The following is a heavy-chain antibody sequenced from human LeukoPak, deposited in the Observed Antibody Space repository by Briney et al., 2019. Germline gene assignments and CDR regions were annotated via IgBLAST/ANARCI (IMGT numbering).Heavy chain of an antibody. J-gene: IGHJ3*02. CDR3: ARDPLSTNDFDI. CDR1: GGSITTSY. D-gene: IGHD1-1*01. Sequence: SETLSLTCPVSGGSITTSYWNWIRQSPGKGLEWIGYINYSGSTNYNPSLKSRVTISVDTSKNQFSLKLSSVTAADTAMYFCARDPLSTNDFDIWGQGTMVTVSS. V-gene: IGHV4-59*01. CDR2: INYSGST.